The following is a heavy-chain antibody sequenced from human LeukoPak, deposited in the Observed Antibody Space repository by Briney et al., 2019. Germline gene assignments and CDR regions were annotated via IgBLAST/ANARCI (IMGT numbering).Heavy chain of an antibody. CDR3: ARGDPTVTTKQNFDY. CDR2: IWYDGSNK. Sequence: GGSLRLSCAASGFSFSNYDMHWVRQAPGKGLEWVAVIWYDGSNKYYADSVKGRFTISRDNSKNTLYLQMNSLRVEDPAVYYCARGDPTVTTKQNFDYWGQGTLVTVSS. D-gene: IGHD4-17*01. J-gene: IGHJ4*02. CDR1: GFSFSNYD. V-gene: IGHV3-33*01.